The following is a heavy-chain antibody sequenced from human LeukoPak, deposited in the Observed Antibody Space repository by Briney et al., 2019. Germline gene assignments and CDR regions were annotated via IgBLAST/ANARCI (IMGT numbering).Heavy chain of an antibody. J-gene: IGHJ5*02. CDR3: ARDPGGGDWFDP. CDR1: GGSISSGDYY. Sequence: SQTLSLTCTVSGGSISSGDYYWSWIRQPPGKGLEWIGYIYYSGSTYYNPSLKSRVTISVDTSKNQFSLKLSSVTAADTAVYYCARDPGGGDWFDPWGQGTLVTVSS. CDR2: IYYSGST. D-gene: IGHD3-10*01. V-gene: IGHV4-30-4*01.